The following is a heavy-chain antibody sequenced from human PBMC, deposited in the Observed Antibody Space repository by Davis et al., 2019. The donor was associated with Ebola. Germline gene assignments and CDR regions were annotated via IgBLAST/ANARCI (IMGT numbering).Heavy chain of an antibody. V-gene: IGHV5-51*01. CDR1: GYSFTSYW. D-gene: IGHD6-13*01. CDR2: IYPGDSDT. CDR3: ARRGPTSSWFSNNAFDI. J-gene: IGHJ3*02. Sequence: GGSLRLSCKGSGYSFTSYWIGWVRQLPGKGLEWLGIIYPGDSDTRISPSFQGQVNMSVDESISTAYLQWNSRKASDTAMYFCARRGPTSSWFSNNAFDIWGQGTPVTVSS.